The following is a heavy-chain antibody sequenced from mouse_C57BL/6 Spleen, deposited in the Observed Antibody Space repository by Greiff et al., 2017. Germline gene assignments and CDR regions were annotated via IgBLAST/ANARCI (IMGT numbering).Heavy chain of an antibody. CDR1: GYTFTSYW. J-gene: IGHJ4*01. CDR3: AKGRVYAMDY. Sequence: VQLQQPGAELVRPGSSVKLSCKASGYTFTSYWMDWVKQRPGQGLAWIGNIYPSDSEAPYNQKFKDKATLTVDKSSSTAYMQRSSLTSEDSAVYYCAKGRVYAMDYSGQGTSVTVSS. D-gene: IGHD3-3*01. CDR2: IYPSDSEA. V-gene: IGHV1-61*01.